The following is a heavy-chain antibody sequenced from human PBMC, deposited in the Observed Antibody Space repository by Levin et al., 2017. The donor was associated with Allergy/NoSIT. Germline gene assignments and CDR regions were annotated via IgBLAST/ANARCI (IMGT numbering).Heavy chain of an antibody. CDR3: AGGLGELSFPPTFDY. Sequence: SETLSLTCTVSGGSISSYYWSWIRQPPGKGLEWIGYIYYSGSTNYNPSLKSRVTISVDTSKNQFSLKLSSVTAADTAVYYCAGGLGELSFPPTFDYWGQGTLVTVSS. J-gene: IGHJ4*02. V-gene: IGHV4-59*01. CDR2: IYYSGST. CDR1: GGSISSYY. D-gene: IGHD3-16*02.